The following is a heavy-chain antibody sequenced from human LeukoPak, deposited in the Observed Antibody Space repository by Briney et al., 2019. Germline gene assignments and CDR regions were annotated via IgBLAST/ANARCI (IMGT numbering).Heavy chain of an antibody. Sequence: GGSLRLSCEASGFTFSNYAMSWVRQAPGKGLEWVSVINLRGFTTYYADSVKGRFTISRDNAKNTLYLQMHSLRAEDTAVYYCARDTYDTSGYYYGPFDYWGQGTLVTVSS. D-gene: IGHD3-22*01. CDR1: GFTFSNYA. CDR2: INLRGFTT. CDR3: ARDTYDTSGYYYGPFDY. V-gene: IGHV3-23*01. J-gene: IGHJ4*02.